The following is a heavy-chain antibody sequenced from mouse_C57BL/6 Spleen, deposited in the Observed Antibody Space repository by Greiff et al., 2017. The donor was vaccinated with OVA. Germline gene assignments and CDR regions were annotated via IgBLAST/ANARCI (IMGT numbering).Heavy chain of an antibody. CDR1: GYAFSSSW. Sequence: VQLQQSGPELVKPGASVKISCKASGYAFSSSWMNWVKQRPGKGLEWIGRIYPGDGDTNYNGKFEGKATLTADKSSSTAYMQLSSLTSEDSAVYYCAREGNGSSWDYWGQGTTLTVSS. CDR2: IYPGDGDT. V-gene: IGHV1-82*01. CDR3: AREGNGSSWDY. J-gene: IGHJ2*01. D-gene: IGHD1-1*01.